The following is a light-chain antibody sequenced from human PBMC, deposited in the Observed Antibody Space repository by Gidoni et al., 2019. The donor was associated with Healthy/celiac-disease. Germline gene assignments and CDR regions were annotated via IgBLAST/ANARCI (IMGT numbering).Light chain of an antibody. CDR1: SSDVGGYNY. Sequence: VSGSPGQSITISCTGTSSDVGGYNYVSWYQQHPGKAPKLMIYDVSNRPSGVSNRFSGSKSGNTASLTISGLQAEDEADYYCSSYTSSSTYVFGTGTKVTVL. J-gene: IGLJ1*01. V-gene: IGLV2-14*03. CDR3: SSYTSSSTYV. CDR2: DVS.